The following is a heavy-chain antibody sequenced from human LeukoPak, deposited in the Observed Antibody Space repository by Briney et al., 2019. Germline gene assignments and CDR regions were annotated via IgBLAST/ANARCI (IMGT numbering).Heavy chain of an antibody. Sequence: ASVKVSCKASGGTFSSYAISWVRQAPGQGLEWMGGIIPIFGTANYAQKFQGRVTITADKSTSTAYMELSSLRSEDTAVYYCARVVCSGGSCRFNIFDYWGQGTLVTVSS. CDR2: IIPIFGTA. V-gene: IGHV1-69*06. CDR1: GGTFSSYA. CDR3: ARVVCSGGSCRFNIFDY. J-gene: IGHJ4*02. D-gene: IGHD2-15*01.